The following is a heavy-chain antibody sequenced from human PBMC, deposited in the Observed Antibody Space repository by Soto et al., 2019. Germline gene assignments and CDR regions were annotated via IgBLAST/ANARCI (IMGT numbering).Heavy chain of an antibody. CDR1: GDSISSGGYY. CDR2: IYYSGST. Sequence: PSETLSLTCTVSGDSISSGGYYWSWIRQHPGKGLEWIGYIYYSGSTYYNPSLKSRVTISVDTSKNQFSLKLSSVTAADPAVYYCARSSEATVTAFAYWGQGTLVTVSS. V-gene: IGHV4-31*03. J-gene: IGHJ4*02. CDR3: ARSSEATVTAFAY. D-gene: IGHD4-17*01.